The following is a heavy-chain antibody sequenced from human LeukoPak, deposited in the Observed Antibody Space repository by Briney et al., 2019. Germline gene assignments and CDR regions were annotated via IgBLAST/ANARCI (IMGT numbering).Heavy chain of an antibody. V-gene: IGHV6-1*01. CDR1: GDSFSSNSVT. D-gene: IGHD1-26*01. J-gene: IGHJ5*02. CDR3: ARGGAQSVNWFDP. Sequence: SQTLSLTCAFSGDSFSSNSVTWHWVRQSPSRGVEWLGRTYYRSTLYNDYAVSVRGRITVNPDTSKNQFSLHLNSVTPEDTAVYYCARGGAQSVNWFDPWGQGTLVTVSS. CDR2: TYYRSTLYN.